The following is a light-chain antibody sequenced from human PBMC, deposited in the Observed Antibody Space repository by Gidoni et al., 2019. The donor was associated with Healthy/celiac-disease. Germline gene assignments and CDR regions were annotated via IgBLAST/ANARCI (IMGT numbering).Light chain of an antibody. CDR2: GAS. V-gene: IGKV3-20*01. Sequence: DILFTLSPGTLSLSPGERATLPCRDSQRVSSSYLAWYQQKPGQAPRLLIYGASSRATGIPDRFSGSGSGTDFTLTISRLEPEDFAVYYCQQYGSSPRTFGQGTKVEIK. CDR3: QQYGSSPRT. J-gene: IGKJ1*01. CDR1: QRVSSSY.